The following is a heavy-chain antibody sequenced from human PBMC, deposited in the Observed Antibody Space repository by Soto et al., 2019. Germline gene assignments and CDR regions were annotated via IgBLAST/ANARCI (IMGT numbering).Heavy chain of an antibody. J-gene: IGHJ4*02. CDR2: ITYGGSI. V-gene: IGHV4-31*03. CDR3: AKMERTQLWLLVQN. CDR1: GSSITNDAFF. Sequence: PSETLSLTCPVSGSSITNDAFFWTWVRQHPEKGLEWLAYITYGGSIYYDPSLRSRLTVSIDKSKSQFSLNVRSVTAADTAVYYCAKMERTQLWLLVQNWGQGLLVTVSS. D-gene: IGHD5-18*01.